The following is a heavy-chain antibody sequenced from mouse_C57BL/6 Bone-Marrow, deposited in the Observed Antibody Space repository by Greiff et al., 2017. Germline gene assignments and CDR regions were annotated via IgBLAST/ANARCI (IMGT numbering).Heavy chain of an antibody. Sequence: DVKLVESGPELVKPGASVKISCKASGYSFTGYYMHWVKQSHGNILDWIGYIYPYNGVSSYNQKFKGKATLTVDKSSSTAYMELRSLTSEDSAVDYCARRDGYYFYYAMDYWGQGTSGTVSS. J-gene: IGHJ4*01. CDR2: IYPYNGVS. V-gene: IGHV1-31*01. CDR1: GYSFTGYY. D-gene: IGHD2-3*01. CDR3: ARRDGYYFYYAMDY.